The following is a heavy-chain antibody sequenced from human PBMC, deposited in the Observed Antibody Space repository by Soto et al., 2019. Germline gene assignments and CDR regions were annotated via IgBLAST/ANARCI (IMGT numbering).Heavy chain of an antibody. D-gene: IGHD3-3*01. V-gene: IGHV4-34*01. CDR2: INHSGST. Sequence: QVQLQQWGAGLLKPSETLSLTCAVYGGSFSGYYWSWIRQPPGKGLEWIGEINHSGSTNYNPSLKSRVTISVDTSKNQFSLKLSSVTAADMAVYYCARGITYYDFWSGLDYWGQGTLVTVSS. CDR3: ARGITYYDFWSGLDY. J-gene: IGHJ4*02. CDR1: GGSFSGYY.